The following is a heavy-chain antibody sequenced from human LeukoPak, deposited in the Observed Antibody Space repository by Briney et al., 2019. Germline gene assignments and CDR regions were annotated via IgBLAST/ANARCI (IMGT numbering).Heavy chain of an antibody. V-gene: IGHV3-30*18. D-gene: IGHD2-2*01. CDR2: IWYGGSNT. CDR3: AKDRSRYCSSTSCFGDGY. CDR1: GFTFSTYG. Sequence: PGRSLRLSCAASGFTFSTYGMHWVRQAPGKGLEWVAVIWYGGSNTYYADSVKGRFTISRDNSKNTLYLQMNSLRAEDTAVYYCAKDRSRYCSSTSCFGDGYWGQGTLVTVSS. J-gene: IGHJ4*02.